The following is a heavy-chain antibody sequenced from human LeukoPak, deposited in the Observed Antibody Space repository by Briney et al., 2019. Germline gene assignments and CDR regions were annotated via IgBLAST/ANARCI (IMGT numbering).Heavy chain of an antibody. Sequence: PSETLSLTCAVYGGSFSGYYWSWIRQPPGKGLEWIGEINHSGSTNYNPSLKSRVTISVDTSKNQFSLKLSSVTAADTAVYYCAREGASSGYEYWGQGTLVTVSP. D-gene: IGHD3-22*01. CDR3: AREGASSGYEY. CDR1: GGSFSGYY. V-gene: IGHV4-34*01. J-gene: IGHJ4*02. CDR2: INHSGST.